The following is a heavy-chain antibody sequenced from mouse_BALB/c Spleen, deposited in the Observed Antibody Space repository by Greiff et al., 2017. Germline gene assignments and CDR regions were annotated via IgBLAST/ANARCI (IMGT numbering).Heavy chain of an antibody. Sequence: DVQLVESGGGLVKPGGSLKLSCAASGFAFSSYDMSWVRQTPEKRLEWVAYISSGGGSTYYPDTVKGRFTISRDNAKNTLYLQMSSLKSEDTAMYYCAKLGGDYDPFDYWGQGTTLTVSS. V-gene: IGHV5-12-1*01. D-gene: IGHD2-4*01. CDR1: GFAFSSYD. J-gene: IGHJ2*01. CDR2: ISSGGGST. CDR3: AKLGGDYDPFDY.